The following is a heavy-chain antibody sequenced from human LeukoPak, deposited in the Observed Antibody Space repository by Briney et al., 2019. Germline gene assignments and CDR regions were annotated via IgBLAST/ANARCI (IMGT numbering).Heavy chain of an antibody. V-gene: IGHV3-74*01. J-gene: IGHJ4*02. CDR1: GFSFSNYW. Sequence: GGSLRLSCAASGFSFSNYWMHWVRQAPGRGLVWVARINTDGTSRNYADSVKGRFTISRDNAKNRVYLRMNSLRAEDTAVYYCARDPGGYSPFDYWGQGTLVTVSS. CDR3: ARDPGGYSPFDY. D-gene: IGHD3-22*01. CDR2: INTDGTSR.